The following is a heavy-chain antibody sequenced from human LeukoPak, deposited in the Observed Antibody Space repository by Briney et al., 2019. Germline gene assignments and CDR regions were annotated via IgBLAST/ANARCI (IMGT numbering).Heavy chain of an antibody. Sequence: SETLSLTCTVSGGSINSYYWNWIRQPPGKGLEWIGYIYYSGSTYYNPSLKSRVTISVDTSKNQFSLKLSSVTAADTAVYYCARSIMITFGGVTGWDYWGQGTLVTVSS. J-gene: IGHJ4*02. CDR1: GGSINSYY. V-gene: IGHV4-59*12. CDR2: IYYSGST. CDR3: ARSIMITFGGVTGWDY. D-gene: IGHD3-16*01.